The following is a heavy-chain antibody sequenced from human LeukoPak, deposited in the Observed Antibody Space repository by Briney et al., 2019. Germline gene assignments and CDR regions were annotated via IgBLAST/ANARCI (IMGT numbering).Heavy chain of an antibody. Sequence: SETLSLTCNVSGASVSTSHWNWIRQREGKLLEWIICLSYTRKTDYNPSLKSRVSISLGSSNNHCSLKLTSVTAADTAVYYCSEGYFEPFDHWGQGILVTVSS. CDR3: SEGYFEPFDH. V-gene: IGHV4-59*02. J-gene: IGHJ4*02. D-gene: IGHD2/OR15-2a*01. CDR2: LSYTRKT. CDR1: GASVSTSH.